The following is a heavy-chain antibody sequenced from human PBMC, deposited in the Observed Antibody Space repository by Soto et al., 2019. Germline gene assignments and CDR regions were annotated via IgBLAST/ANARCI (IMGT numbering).Heavy chain of an antibody. CDR3: ARRSYYGSGSIFDY. Sequence: SETLSLTCTVSGGSSISSGYYWGWIRQPPGKGLEWVGNIYYSGSTNYNPSLKSRVTISVDTSKNQFSLKVSSVTAADTAVYYCARRSYYGSGSIFDYWGQGTLVTVSS. J-gene: IGHJ4*02. CDR2: IYYSGST. D-gene: IGHD3-10*01. CDR1: GGSSISSGYY. V-gene: IGHV4-39*01.